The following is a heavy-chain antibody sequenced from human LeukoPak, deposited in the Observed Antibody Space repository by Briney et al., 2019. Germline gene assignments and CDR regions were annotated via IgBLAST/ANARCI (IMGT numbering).Heavy chain of an antibody. CDR3: ARNGIAAAGTGNNRFDP. CDR2: ISSSSSYI. CDR1: GFTFSSYS. J-gene: IGHJ5*02. Sequence: GGSLRLSCAASGFTFSSYSMNWVRQAPGKGLEWVSSISSSSSYIYYADSVKGRFTISRDNAKNSLYLQMNSLRAEDTAVYYCARNGIAAAGTGNNRFDPWGQGTLVTVSS. V-gene: IGHV3-21*01. D-gene: IGHD6-13*01.